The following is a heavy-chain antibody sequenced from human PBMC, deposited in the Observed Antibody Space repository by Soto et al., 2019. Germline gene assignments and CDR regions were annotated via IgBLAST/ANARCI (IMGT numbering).Heavy chain of an antibody. V-gene: IGHV5-51*01. CDR3: ARLVAGRVDF. J-gene: IGHJ4*02. CDR1: GYSFTNYW. CDR2: IYAGDSDT. D-gene: IGHD6-19*01. Sequence: PGESLKISCKGSGYSFTNYWIGWVRQMPGKGLELMGIIYAGDSDTRYSPSFQGQVTISVDRSISTAYLQWSSLKASDSAMYYCARLVAGRVDFWGQGTLVTVSS.